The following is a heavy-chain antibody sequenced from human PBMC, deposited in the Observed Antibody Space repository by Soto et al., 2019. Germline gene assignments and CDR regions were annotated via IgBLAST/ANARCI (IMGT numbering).Heavy chain of an antibody. Sequence: DSVKGRFTISRDNSKDTLYLEMNSLRSEDTAVYYCASDLKDSSGWNGFDYWGQGTLVTVSS. V-gene: IGHV3-30*07. CDR3: ASDLKDSSGWNGFDY. D-gene: IGHD6-19*01. J-gene: IGHJ4*02.